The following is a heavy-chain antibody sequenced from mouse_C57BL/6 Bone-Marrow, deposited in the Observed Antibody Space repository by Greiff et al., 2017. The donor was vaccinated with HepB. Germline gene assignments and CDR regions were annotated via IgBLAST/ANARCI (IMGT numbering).Heavy chain of an antibody. Sequence: DVKLVESGGGLVKPGGSLKLSCAASGFTFSSYAMSWVRQTPEKRLEWVATISDGGSYTYYPDNVKGRFTISRDNAKNNLYLQMSHLKSEDTAMYYCARDYGDYDGSGYWGQGTLVTVSA. CDR2: ISDGGSYT. CDR1: GFTFSSYA. D-gene: IGHD2-4*01. V-gene: IGHV5-4*01. CDR3: ARDYGDYDGSGY. J-gene: IGHJ3*02.